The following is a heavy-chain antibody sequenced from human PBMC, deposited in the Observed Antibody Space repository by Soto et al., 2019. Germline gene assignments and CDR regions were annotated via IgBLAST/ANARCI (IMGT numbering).Heavy chain of an antibody. CDR2: IYHSGST. CDR3: ARPKFSATYDS. J-gene: IGHJ5*01. D-gene: IGHD1-26*01. CDR1: GGSISSGGYS. V-gene: IGHV4-30-2*01. Sequence: TLSLTCAVSGGSISSGGYSWSWIRQPPGKGLEWIGYIYHSGSTYYNPSLNSRVIISVDRSKNQFSLKLTSVTAADSAVYYCARPKFSATYDSWGQGTLVTVSS.